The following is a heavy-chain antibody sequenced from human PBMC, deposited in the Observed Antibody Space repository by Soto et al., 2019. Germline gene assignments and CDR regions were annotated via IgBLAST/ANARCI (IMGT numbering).Heavy chain of an antibody. V-gene: IGHV4-4*02. CDR2: IYHSGNT. D-gene: IGHD6-13*01. CDR3: ARMAAADHFDY. Sequence: QVQLQESGPGLVKPSGTLSLTCAVSGGSISSTKWWSWVRQPPGKGLEWIGEIYHSGNTNYNPSLKLRVTISVDKSQNQFSLKLSSVTAADTAVYYCARMAAADHFDYWGQGTLVTLSS. CDR1: GGSISSTKW. J-gene: IGHJ4*02.